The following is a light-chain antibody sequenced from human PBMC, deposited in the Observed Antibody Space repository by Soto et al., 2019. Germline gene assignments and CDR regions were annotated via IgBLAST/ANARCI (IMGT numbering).Light chain of an antibody. Sequence: DIQMTQSPSSLSASVGDRVTITCRASQGISNYLAWYQQKPGKVPKLLIYAASTLQSAVPSRFSGSGSGTDFTLTISSLQPEDVATYYCQKYNSAPLTLAEGPRWKSN. CDR1: QGISNY. CDR3: QKYNSAPLT. J-gene: IGKJ4*01. CDR2: AAS. V-gene: IGKV1-27*01.